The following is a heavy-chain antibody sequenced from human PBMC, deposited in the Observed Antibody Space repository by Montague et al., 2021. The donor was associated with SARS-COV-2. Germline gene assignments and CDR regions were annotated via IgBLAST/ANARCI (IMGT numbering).Heavy chain of an antibody. CDR2: VTHRGNT. Sequence: SETLSLTCAVYGGSFSGYCWSWIRQPPGKGLEWIGEVTHRGNTNYNPSLKSPVTISLDTSNNHFSLKLSSVTAADTAVYYCARGPLHGVAADTSFDLWGQGTLVTVSS. J-gene: IGHJ4*02. D-gene: IGHD6-13*01. CDR1: GGSFSGYC. V-gene: IGHV4-34*01. CDR3: ARGPLHGVAADTSFDL.